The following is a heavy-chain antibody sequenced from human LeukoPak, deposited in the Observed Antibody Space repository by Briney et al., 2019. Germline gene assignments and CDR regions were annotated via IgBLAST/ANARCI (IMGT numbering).Heavy chain of an antibody. Sequence: PGGSLRLSCAASGFTFSSYWMSWVRQAPGKGLEWVANIKQDGSEKYYVDSVKGRFTISRDNAKNSLYLQMNSLRAEDTAVYYCARYSSSSKTDYYYGMDVWGQGTTVTVSS. D-gene: IGHD6-6*01. CDR3: ARYSSSSKTDYYYGMDV. CDR1: GFTFSSYW. CDR2: IKQDGSEK. V-gene: IGHV3-7*01. J-gene: IGHJ6*02.